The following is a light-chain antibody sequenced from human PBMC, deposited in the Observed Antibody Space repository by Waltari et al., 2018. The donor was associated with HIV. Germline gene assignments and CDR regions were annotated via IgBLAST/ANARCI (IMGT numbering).Light chain of an antibody. V-gene: IGLV1-47*01. J-gene: IGLJ2*01. Sequence: QSVLTQPPSTSGTPGQRATLSCSGGIPNIGTNYVYWYQGLPGTAPKLLIDRDNQRPSGVPDRFSASKSGTSASLAISGLRSEDEADYYCVAWDDSLSGVVVFGGGTKLTVL. CDR3: VAWDDSLSGVVV. CDR1: IPNIGTNY. CDR2: RDN.